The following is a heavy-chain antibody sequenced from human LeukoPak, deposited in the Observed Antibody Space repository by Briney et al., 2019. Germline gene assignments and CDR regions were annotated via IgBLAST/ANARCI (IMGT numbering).Heavy chain of an antibody. CDR2: MNPNSGNT. Sequence: GASVKVSCKASGYTFTSYDINWVRQATGQGLEWMGWMNPNSGNTGYAQKFQGRVTITRNTSISTAYMELSSLRSEDTAVYYCARMLRGSIVVVTAIRDAFDIWGQGTMVTVSS. D-gene: IGHD2-21*02. CDR3: ARMLRGSIVVVTAIRDAFDI. J-gene: IGHJ3*02. CDR1: GYTFTSYD. V-gene: IGHV1-8*03.